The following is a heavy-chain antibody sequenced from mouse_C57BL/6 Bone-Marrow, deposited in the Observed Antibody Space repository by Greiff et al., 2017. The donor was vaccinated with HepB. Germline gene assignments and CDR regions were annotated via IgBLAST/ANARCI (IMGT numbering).Heavy chain of an antibody. CDR3: ARTVVAPYWYFDV. J-gene: IGHJ1*03. D-gene: IGHD1-1*01. V-gene: IGHV5-2*01. CDR2: INSDGGST. Sequence: EVHLVESGGGLVQPGESLKLSCESNEYEFPSHDMSWVRKTPEKRLELVAAINSDGGSTYYPDTMERRFIISRDNTKMTLYLQMSSLRSEDTALYYCARTVVAPYWYFDVWGTGTTVTVSS. CDR1: EYEFPSHD.